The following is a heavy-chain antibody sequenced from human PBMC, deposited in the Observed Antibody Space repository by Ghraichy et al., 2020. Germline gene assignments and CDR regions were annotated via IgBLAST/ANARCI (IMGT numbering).Heavy chain of an antibody. Sequence: ASVKVSCKASGYTFTGYYMHWVRQAPGQGLEGMGLINPNSGGTNYAQKFQGRVTMTRDTSISTAYMELSRLRSDDTAVYYCARDLKVGLRASQYWGQGTLVTVSS. D-gene: IGHD3-16*01. CDR2: INPNSGGT. V-gene: IGHV1-2*02. CDR3: ARDLKVGLRASQY. CDR1: GYTFTGYY. J-gene: IGHJ4*02.